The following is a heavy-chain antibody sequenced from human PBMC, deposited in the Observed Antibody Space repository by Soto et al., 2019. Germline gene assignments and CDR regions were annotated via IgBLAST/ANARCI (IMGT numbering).Heavy chain of an antibody. J-gene: IGHJ4*02. CDR2: ISYDGSNK. V-gene: IGHV3-30*18. Sequence: QVQLVESGGGVVQPGRSLRLSCAASGFTFSSYGMHWVRQAPGKGLEWVAVISYDGSNKYYADSVKGRFTISRDNSKNTLYLQMNSLRAEDTAVYYCAKDSGYSSSWQDYWGQGTLVTVSS. CDR1: GFTFSSYG. CDR3: AKDSGYSSSWQDY. D-gene: IGHD6-13*01.